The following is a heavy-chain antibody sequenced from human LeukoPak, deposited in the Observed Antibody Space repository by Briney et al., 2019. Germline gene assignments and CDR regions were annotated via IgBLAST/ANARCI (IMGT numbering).Heavy chain of an antibody. CDR1: GGSISSYY. CDR2: VYYSGST. J-gene: IGHJ4*02. CDR3: ARGGSRSYTSSALDY. D-gene: IGHD6-6*01. V-gene: IGHV4-59*01. Sequence: TSETLSLTCTVSGGSISSYYWSWIRQPPGKGLEWIGSVYYSGSTNYNPSLKSRVTISVDTSKNRFSLNLSSVTAADTAVYYCARGGSRSYTSSALDYWGQGTLVTVSS.